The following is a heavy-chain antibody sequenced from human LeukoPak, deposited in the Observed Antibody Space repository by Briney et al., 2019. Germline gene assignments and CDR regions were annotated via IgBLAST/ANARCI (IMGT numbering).Heavy chain of an antibody. CDR1: GYSFTSYW. CDR2: IYPGDSDT. Sequence: GESLNISCTGSGYSFTSYWIGWVRHMPRKGLEWMGIIYPGDSDTRYSPSFQRQATISADKSISTAYLQWSSLKASDTAMYYCASPRVRGVYYFDYWGQGTLVTVSS. D-gene: IGHD3-10*01. V-gene: IGHV5-51*01. J-gene: IGHJ4*02. CDR3: ASPRVRGVYYFDY.